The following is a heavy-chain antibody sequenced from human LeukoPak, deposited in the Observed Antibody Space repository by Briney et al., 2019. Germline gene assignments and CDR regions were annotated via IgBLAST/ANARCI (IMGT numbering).Heavy chain of an antibody. CDR1: GFTFSSYW. V-gene: IGHV3-7*01. D-gene: IGHD6-19*01. J-gene: IGHJ4*02. Sequence: PGGSLRLSCAASGFTFSSYWMSWVRQAPGKGLECVANIKQDGSEKYYVDSVKGRFTISRDNAKNSLYLQMNSLRAEDTAVYYCAIEEEWLVSYFDYWGQGTLVTVSS. CDR3: AIEEEWLVSYFDY. CDR2: IKQDGSEK.